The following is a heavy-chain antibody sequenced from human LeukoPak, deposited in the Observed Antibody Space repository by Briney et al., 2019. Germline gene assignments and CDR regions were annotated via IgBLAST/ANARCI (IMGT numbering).Heavy chain of an antibody. V-gene: IGHV1-18*01. D-gene: IGHD3-3*01. J-gene: IGHJ6*02. CDR1: GYTFTSYG. CDR2: VSAYNGNT. Sequence: ASVKVSCKASGYTFTSYGISWVRQAPGQGLEWMGWVSAYNGNTNYAQKLQGRVTMTTDTSTSTAYMELRSLRSDDTAVYYCARIRYDFWSGYYHYYYYGMDVWGQGTTVTVSS. CDR3: ARIRYDFWSGYYHYYYYGMDV.